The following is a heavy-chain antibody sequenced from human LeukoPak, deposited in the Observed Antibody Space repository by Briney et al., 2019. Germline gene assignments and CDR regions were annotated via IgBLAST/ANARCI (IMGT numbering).Heavy chain of an antibody. CDR3: AREGRGYSYGFDY. CDR2: ISSSSSTI. D-gene: IGHD5-18*01. CDR1: GFTFSSYS. Sequence: QPGGSLRLSCAASGFTFSSYSMNWVRQAPGKGLEWVSYISSSSSTIYYADSVKGRFTISRDNAKNSLYLQMNSLRAEDTAVYYCAREGRGYSYGFDYWGQGTLVTVSS. V-gene: IGHV3-48*04. J-gene: IGHJ4*02.